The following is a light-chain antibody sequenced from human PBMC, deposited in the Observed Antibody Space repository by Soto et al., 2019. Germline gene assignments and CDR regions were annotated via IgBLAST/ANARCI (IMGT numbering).Light chain of an antibody. CDR3: QQYDGSPRT. V-gene: IGKV3-20*01. CDR2: EVS. Sequence: EIVLTQSPGTLSLSPGERATLSCRASQSVSNNYLAWYQQKPGQAPRLLIYEVSIRATGIPDRFSGSGFGTDFTLTISRLEPQDFAVYYCQQYDGSPRTFGQGTRVEIK. J-gene: IGKJ1*01. CDR1: QSVSNNY.